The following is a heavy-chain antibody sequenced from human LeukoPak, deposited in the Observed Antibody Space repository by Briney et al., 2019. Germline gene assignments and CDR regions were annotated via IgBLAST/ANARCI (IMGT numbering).Heavy chain of an antibody. CDR3: AKGGSSGWYSDY. CDR2: ISGSGGST. CDR1: GFTFSSYA. Sequence: PGGSLSLSCAASGFTFSSYAMSWVRQAPGKGLEWVSIISGSGGSTYYADSVKGRFTISRDNSENALYLQMNSLRAEDTAVYYCAKGGSSGWYSDYWGRGTLVTVSS. J-gene: IGHJ4*02. V-gene: IGHV3-23*01. D-gene: IGHD6-19*01.